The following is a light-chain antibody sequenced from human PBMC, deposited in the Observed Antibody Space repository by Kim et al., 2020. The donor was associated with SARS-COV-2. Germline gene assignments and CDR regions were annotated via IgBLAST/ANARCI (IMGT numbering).Light chain of an antibody. CDR2: RNN. Sequence: QSVLTQPPSASGTPGQRVTIPCSGSSSNIGSNYVYWYQQLPGTAPKLLIYRNNQRPSGVPDRFSGSKSGTSASLAISGLRSEDEADYYCAAWDVSLSVWVFGGGTQLTVL. J-gene: IGLJ3*02. V-gene: IGLV1-47*01. CDR1: SSNIGSNY. CDR3: AAWDVSLSVWV.